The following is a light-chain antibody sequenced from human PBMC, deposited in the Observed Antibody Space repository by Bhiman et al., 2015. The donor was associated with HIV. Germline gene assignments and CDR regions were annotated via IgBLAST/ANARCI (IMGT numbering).Light chain of an antibody. CDR1: SSDIGSYF. J-gene: IGLJ1*01. CDR3: SSYSRDRALLYV. V-gene: IGLV2-14*03. CDR2: DVS. Sequence: QSALTQPAFVSGSLGQSITISCTGTSSDIGSYFVSWFQQYPGKAPKVMIFDVSNRPSGISNRFSGSKSGNTASLTISGLLAEDEADYYCSSYSRDRALLYVFGSGTKVTVL.